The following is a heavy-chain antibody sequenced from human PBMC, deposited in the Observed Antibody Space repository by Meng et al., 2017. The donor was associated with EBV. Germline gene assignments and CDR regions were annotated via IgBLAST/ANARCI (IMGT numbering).Heavy chain of an antibody. D-gene: IGHD6-19*01. V-gene: IGHV4-39*01. J-gene: IGHJ5*02. CDR2: VHYTGST. CDR1: GDSISSLYY. Sequence: QLQLRESGPGQVTPSEXLSLTCTVSGDSISSLYYWGWIRQPPGRGLEWIGSVHYTGSTYYSPSLKSRVTVSVDTSKNQFSLRLTSVTAADTAVYYCARPFPSWQSPRLDPFGAWGQGTLVTVAS. CDR3: ARPFPSWQSPRLDPFGA.